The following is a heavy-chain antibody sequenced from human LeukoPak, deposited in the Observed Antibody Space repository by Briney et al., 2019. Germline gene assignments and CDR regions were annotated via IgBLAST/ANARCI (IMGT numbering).Heavy chain of an antibody. D-gene: IGHD3-22*01. Sequence: GGSPRLSCAASGFTFSSYGMHWVRQAPGKGLEWVAFIRYDGSNKYYADSVKGRFTISRDNSKNTLYLQMNSLRAEDTAVYYCAKEAEPYYYDAKTFDYWGQGTLVTVSS. CDR1: GFTFSSYG. V-gene: IGHV3-30*02. CDR2: IRYDGSNK. J-gene: IGHJ4*02. CDR3: AKEAEPYYYDAKTFDY.